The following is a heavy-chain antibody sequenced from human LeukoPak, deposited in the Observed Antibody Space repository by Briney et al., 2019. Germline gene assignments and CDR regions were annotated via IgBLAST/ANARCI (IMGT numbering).Heavy chain of an antibody. CDR2: IHPNSGGT. CDR3: ASGGSADY. D-gene: IGHD3-10*01. V-gene: IGHV1-2*02. CDR1: GYTFTNYY. J-gene: IGHJ4*02. Sequence: ASVKVSCKTSGYTFTNYYMHWVRQVPGQGLEWLGWIHPNSGGTNYAQKFQGRVTMTRDTSINTVYMELSSLRPDDTAVYYCASGGSADYWGQGTLVTVSS.